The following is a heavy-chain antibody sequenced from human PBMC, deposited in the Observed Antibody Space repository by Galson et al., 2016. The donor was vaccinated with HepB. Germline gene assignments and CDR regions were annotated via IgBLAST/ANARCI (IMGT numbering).Heavy chain of an antibody. CDR3: VRDRVFTANSLDVWYFDL. Sequence: SETLSLTCSVSGGSISNYYRSWIRQPPGKGREWMGYFHYSGNTNYNPSPKSRLTISLGASKNHLSLKLSSVTAADTAVYYCVRDRVFTANSLDVWYFDLWGRGALVTVSS. CDR1: GGSISNYY. V-gene: IGHV4-59*01. J-gene: IGHJ2*01. D-gene: IGHD2-21*02. CDR2: FHYSGNT.